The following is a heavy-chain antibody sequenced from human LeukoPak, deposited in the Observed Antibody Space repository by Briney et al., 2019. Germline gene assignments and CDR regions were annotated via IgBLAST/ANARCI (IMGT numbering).Heavy chain of an antibody. CDR1: GYTFTNYY. V-gene: IGHV1-46*01. CDR3: ARDHESYYGSGSYYPGGCDY. Sequence: GASVTVSFKASGYTFTNYYMHWVRQAPGQGLEWMGIINPSGGGTSYAQKFQGRVSMTWDTSTSTVYMELSSLRSEDTAVYYCARDHESYYGSGSYYPGGCDYWGQGTLVTVSS. D-gene: IGHD3-10*01. CDR2: INPSGGGT. J-gene: IGHJ4*02.